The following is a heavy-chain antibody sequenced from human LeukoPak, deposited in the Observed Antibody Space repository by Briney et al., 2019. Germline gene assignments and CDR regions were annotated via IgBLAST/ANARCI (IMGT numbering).Heavy chain of an antibody. V-gene: IGHV3-48*03. CDR3: ARDHWSGPYYFDY. CDR1: GFTFCSYE. CDR2: ICSSGSTI. Sequence: GRSLRLSCAASGFTFCSYEMNWVRHAPGEGLEWVSYICSSGSTIYYAHSVKGRFTISRDNAKNSLYLQMNSLRAEDTAVYYCARDHWSGPYYFDYWGQGTLVTVSS. J-gene: IGHJ4*02. D-gene: IGHD3-3*01.